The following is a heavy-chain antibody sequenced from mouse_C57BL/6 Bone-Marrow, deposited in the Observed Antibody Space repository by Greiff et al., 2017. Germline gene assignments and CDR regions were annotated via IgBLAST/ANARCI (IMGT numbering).Heavy chain of an antibody. CDR3: ARWSLPQDYFDY. V-gene: IGHV1-64*01. D-gene: IGHD3-2*02. CDR2: IHPNSGST. Sequence: QVQLQQPGAELVKPGASVKLSCKASGYTFTSYWMHWVKQRPGQGLEWIGMIHPNSGSTNYNEKFKSKATLTVDKSSSTAYMQLSSLTSEDSAVYYCARWSLPQDYFDYWGQGTTLTVSS. CDR1: GYTFTSYW. J-gene: IGHJ2*01.